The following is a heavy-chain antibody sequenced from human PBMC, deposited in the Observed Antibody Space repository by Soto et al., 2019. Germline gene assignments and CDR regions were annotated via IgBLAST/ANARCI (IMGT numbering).Heavy chain of an antibody. J-gene: IGHJ5*02. CDR2: IYYSGST. D-gene: IGHD3-10*01. CDR3: ARGYGSGSYIWFDP. Sequence: PSETLSLTCTVSGGSISSYYWSWIRQPPGKGLEWIGYIYYSGSTNYNPSLKSRVTISVDTSKNQSSLKLSSVTAADTAVYYCARGYGSGSYIWFDPWGQGTLVTVS. V-gene: IGHV4-59*01. CDR1: GGSISSYY.